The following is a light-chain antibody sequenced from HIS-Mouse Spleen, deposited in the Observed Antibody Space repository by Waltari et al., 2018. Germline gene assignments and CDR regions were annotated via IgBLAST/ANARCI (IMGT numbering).Light chain of an antibody. J-gene: IGLJ3*02. CDR3: GTWDSSLSAWV. V-gene: IGLV3-10*01. CDR1: ALPKKY. Sequence: SYELTQPPSVSVSPGQTARITCSGDALPKKYAYWYQQKSGQAPLLVIYEDSKRPSGIPDRFSGSKSGTSATLGITGLQTGDEADYYCGTWDSSLSAWVFGGGTKLTVL. CDR2: EDS.